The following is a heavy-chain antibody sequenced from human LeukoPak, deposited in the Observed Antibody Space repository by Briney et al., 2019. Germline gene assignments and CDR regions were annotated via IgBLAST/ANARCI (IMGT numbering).Heavy chain of an antibody. V-gene: IGHV3-30*03. Sequence: GGSLRLSCVASGFTFSAYGFHWVRQAPGKGLEWVTMISYDGTNKFYGDSVKGRFTISRDNSKNTLYLQMNSLRAEDTAVYYCATDSNDYGDYWGQGTLVPVSS. CDR2: ISYDGTNK. CDR1: GFTFSAYG. D-gene: IGHD2-21*01. CDR3: ATDSNDYGDY. J-gene: IGHJ4*02.